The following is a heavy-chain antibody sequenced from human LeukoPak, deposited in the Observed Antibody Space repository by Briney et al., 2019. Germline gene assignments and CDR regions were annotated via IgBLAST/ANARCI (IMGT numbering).Heavy chain of an antibody. V-gene: IGHV3-30*02. Sequence: GGSLRLSCAASGFTFSSYGMHWVRQAPGKGLEWLASIRYDESNKYYADSLKGRFTTSRDNSRDTLYLQMNSLRAEDTAVYYCAKVEASGIAVAGTQGSFFDFWGQGTLVTVSS. J-gene: IGHJ4*02. CDR1: GFTFSSYG. CDR2: IRYDESNK. D-gene: IGHD6-19*01. CDR3: AKVEASGIAVAGTQGSFFDF.